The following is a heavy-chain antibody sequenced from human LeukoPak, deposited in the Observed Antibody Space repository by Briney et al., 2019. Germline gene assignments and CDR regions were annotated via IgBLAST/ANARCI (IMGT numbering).Heavy chain of an antibody. J-gene: IGHJ4*02. Sequence: PGGSLRLSCAASGFTFSSYAMSWVRQAPGKGLEWVSAISGSGGSTYYANSVKGRFTISRDNSKNTLYLQMNSLRAEDTAVYYCAKEDARVGLVVAGSEPSDVGEDFDYWGQGTLVTVSS. CDR3: AKEDARVGLVVAGSEPSDVGEDFDY. D-gene: IGHD2-15*01. CDR1: GFTFSSYA. V-gene: IGHV3-23*01. CDR2: ISGSGGST.